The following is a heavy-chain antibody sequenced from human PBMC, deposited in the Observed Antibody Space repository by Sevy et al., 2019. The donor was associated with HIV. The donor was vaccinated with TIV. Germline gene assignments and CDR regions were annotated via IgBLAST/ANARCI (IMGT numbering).Heavy chain of an antibody. CDR1: GFTCSTST. J-gene: IGHJ4*02. CDR3: VRDGWNY. CDR2: MTSSGSYI. V-gene: IGHV3-21*01. D-gene: IGHD2-15*01. Sequence: GGSLRLSCAASGFTCSTSTMNWVRQAPGKGLEWVSLMTSSGSYILYADSVKGRFTISRDNAKYSVFLQMNSLRVEDTAVYYCVRDGWNYWGQGTLVTVSS.